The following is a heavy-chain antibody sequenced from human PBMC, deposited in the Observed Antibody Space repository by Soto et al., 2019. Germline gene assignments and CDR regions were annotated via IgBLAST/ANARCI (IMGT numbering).Heavy chain of an antibody. D-gene: IGHD5-12*01. CDR3: ARMNSGYDSFVFDY. Sequence: SETLSLTCTVSGGSISSYYWSWIRQPPGKGLEWIGYIYYSGNTNYNPSLKSRITMSIDMSKKQFSLRLSSVTASDTAVYYCARMNSGYDSFVFDYWGQGALVTVSS. CDR1: GGSISSYY. J-gene: IGHJ4*02. V-gene: IGHV4-59*08. CDR2: IYYSGNT.